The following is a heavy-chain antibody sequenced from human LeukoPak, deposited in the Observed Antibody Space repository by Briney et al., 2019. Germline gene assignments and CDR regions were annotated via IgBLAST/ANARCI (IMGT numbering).Heavy chain of an antibody. D-gene: IGHD1-26*01. CDR3: ARDPYSGNYGNDYYYYMDV. V-gene: IGHV3-21*01. Sequence: GGSLRLSCAASGFTFSSYGMNWVRQAPGKGLVWVSSISTSSSYIYYTDSVKGRFTISRDNAKNSLDLQMNSLRAEDTAVYYCARDPYSGNYGNDYYYYMDVWGKGTTVTISS. CDR2: ISTSSSYI. CDR1: GFTFSSYG. J-gene: IGHJ6*03.